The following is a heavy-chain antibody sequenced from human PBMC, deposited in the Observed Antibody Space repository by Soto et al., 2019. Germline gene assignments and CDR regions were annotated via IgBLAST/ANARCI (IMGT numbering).Heavy chain of an antibody. CDR2: ISRSGTT. CDR3: ATSLWYGTQPEL. J-gene: IGHJ4*02. V-gene: IGHV4-34*01. D-gene: IGHD3-10*01. Sequence: QVQLQQWGAGLLKPSETLSLSCAVYGGSFNDNYYTWFRQPPGKGLEWIGEISRSGTTKYIPSLKSPSTISFDTSKNQVSLKVTSVTAADTAVYYCATSLWYGTQPELWGQGALVTVSS. CDR1: GGSFNDNY.